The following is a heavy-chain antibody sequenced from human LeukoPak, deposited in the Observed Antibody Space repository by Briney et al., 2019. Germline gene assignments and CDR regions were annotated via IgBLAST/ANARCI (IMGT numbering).Heavy chain of an antibody. Sequence: SETLSLTCAVYGGSFSGYYWSWIRQPPGKGLEWIGEINHSGSTNYNPSLKSRVTISVDTSKNQFSLKLSSVTAADTAVYYCARRTIAVAGRRTYYFDYGAQGTRVTVSS. J-gene: IGHJ4*02. D-gene: IGHD6-19*01. CDR3: ARRTIAVAGRRTYYFDY. CDR2: INHSGST. V-gene: IGHV4-34*01. CDR1: GGSFSGYY.